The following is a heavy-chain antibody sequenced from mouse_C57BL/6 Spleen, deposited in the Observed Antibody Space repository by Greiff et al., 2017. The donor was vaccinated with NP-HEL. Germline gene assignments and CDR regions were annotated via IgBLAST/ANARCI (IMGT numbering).Heavy chain of an antibody. Sequence: ESGPGLVKPSQSLSLTCSVTGYSITSGYYWNWIRQFPGNKLEWMGYISYDGSNNYNPSLKNRISITRDTSKNQFFLKLNSVTTEDTATYYCATYYYGSSLVDDWGQGTTLTVSS. CDR2: ISYDGSN. V-gene: IGHV3-6*01. CDR3: ATYYYGSSLVDD. CDR1: GYSITSGYY. J-gene: IGHJ2*01. D-gene: IGHD1-1*01.